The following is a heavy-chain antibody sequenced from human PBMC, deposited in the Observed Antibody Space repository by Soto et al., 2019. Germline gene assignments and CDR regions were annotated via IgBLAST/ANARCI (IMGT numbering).Heavy chain of an antibody. CDR3: AREGGYYYDSSGVFDY. V-gene: IGHV1-18*01. CDR2: ISAYNGNT. J-gene: IGHJ4*02. D-gene: IGHD3-22*01. Sequence: ASVKVSCKASGYTFTGYGISCVRQAPEQGLEWMGWISAYNGNTNYAQKLQGRVTMTTDTSTSTAYMELRSLRSDDTAVYYCAREGGYYYDSSGVFDYWGQGTLVTVSS. CDR1: GYTFTGYG.